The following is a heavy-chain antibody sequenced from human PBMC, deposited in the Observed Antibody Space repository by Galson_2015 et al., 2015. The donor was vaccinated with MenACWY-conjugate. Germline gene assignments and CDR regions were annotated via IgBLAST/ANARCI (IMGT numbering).Heavy chain of an antibody. CDR2: IYDSGST. CDR3: ARATIAVVASGY. V-gene: IGHV4-61*01. J-gene: IGHJ4*02. CDR1: GGSVSSGSYY. Sequence: ETLSLTCTVSGGSVSSGSYYWNWIRQPPGKGLEWIGYIYDSGSTHYNPSLQSRVTISVDTSKNQFSLKLHSVTAADTAVYYCARATIAVVASGYWGQGTLVTVSS. D-gene: IGHD6-19*01.